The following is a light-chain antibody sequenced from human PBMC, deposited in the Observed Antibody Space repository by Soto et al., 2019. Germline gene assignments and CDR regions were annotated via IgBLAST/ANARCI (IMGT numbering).Light chain of an antibody. CDR3: QQYDTVLYS. CDR2: AAS. V-gene: IGKV1-33*01. J-gene: IGKJ2*03. Sequence: DIQITQSPTSLSSCLLDIVTITCQARQDIDNYLNWYQQKPGKAPKVLITAASNLETGVPPRFSGSGSGTDFTLTISSLQPEDIATYYCQQYDTVLYSFGQGSKVDIK. CDR1: QDIDNY.